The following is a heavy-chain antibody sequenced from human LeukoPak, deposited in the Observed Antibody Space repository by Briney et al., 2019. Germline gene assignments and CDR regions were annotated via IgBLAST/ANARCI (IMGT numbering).Heavy chain of an antibody. V-gene: IGHV3-23*01. CDR2: ISDSGGRT. CDR1: GLTLSNYG. D-gene: IGHD3-22*01. J-gene: IGHJ4*02. CDR3: AKRGVVIRVILVGFHKEAYYFDA. Sequence: GGSLRLSCAVSGLTLSNYGMSWVRQAPGKGLEWVAGISDSGGRTNYADSVKGRFTISRDNPTNTLYLQMNSLRAEDTAVYFCAKRGVVIRVILVGFHKEAYYFDAWGQGALVTVSS.